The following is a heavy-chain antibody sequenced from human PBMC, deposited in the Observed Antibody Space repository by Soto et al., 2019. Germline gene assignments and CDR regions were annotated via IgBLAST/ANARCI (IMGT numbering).Heavy chain of an antibody. CDR3: ARGVAQYYFDY. V-gene: IGHV1-3*05. CDR1: GYTFTSYA. CDR2: INAGNGNT. Sequence: QVQLVQSGAEEKKPGASVKVSCKASGYTFTSYAMPCVRQAPGQRVEWMGWINAGNGNTKYSQKFQGRVTITRDTSASTAYMELSSLRSEDTAVYYCARGVAQYYFDYWGKGTLVTVSS. J-gene: IGHJ4*02. D-gene: IGHD2-15*01.